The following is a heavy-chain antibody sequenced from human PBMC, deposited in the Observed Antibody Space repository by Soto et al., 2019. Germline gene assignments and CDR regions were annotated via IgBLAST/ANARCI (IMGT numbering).Heavy chain of an antibody. Sequence: EVQLVESGGGLVQPGGSLRLSCAASGFTFSSYWMSWVRQAPGKGLEWVANIKQDGSEKYYVDSVKGRVTISRDNAKNSLYLQMNSRRAEATAVYYCAGDRRAVHDFCYSVVWGKGTTVTVSS. V-gene: IGHV3-7*01. CDR1: GFTFSSYW. D-gene: IGHD2-15*01. CDR3: AGDRRAVHDFCYSVV. CDR2: IKQDGSEK. J-gene: IGHJ6*04.